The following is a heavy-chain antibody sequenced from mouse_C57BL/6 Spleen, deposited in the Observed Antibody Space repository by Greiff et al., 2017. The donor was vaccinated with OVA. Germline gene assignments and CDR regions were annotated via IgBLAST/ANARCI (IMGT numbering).Heavy chain of an antibody. CDR1: GYTFTSYW. V-gene: IGHV1-55*01. Sequence: QVQLQQPGAELVKPGASVKMSCKASGYTFTSYWITWVKQRPGQGLEWIGDIYPGSGSTNYNEKFKSKATLTVDTSSSTAYMQLSSLTSEDSAVYYCARNTNYGSLYYYAMDYWGQGTSVTVSA. J-gene: IGHJ4*01. CDR2: IYPGSGST. CDR3: ARNTNYGSLYYYAMDY. D-gene: IGHD2-1*01.